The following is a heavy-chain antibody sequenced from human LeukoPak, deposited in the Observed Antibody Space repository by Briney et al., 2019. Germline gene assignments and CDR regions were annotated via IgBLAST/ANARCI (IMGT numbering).Heavy chain of an antibody. CDR1: GGSISSYY. Sequence: SETLSLTCTVSGGSISSYYWSWIRQPPGKGLEWIGYIYYSGSTNYNPSLKSRVTISVDTSKNQFSLKLSSVTAADTAVYYCARVRLLWFGEPLYGMDVWGQETTVTVSS. D-gene: IGHD3-10*01. V-gene: IGHV4-59*01. J-gene: IGHJ6*02. CDR2: IYYSGST. CDR3: ARVRLLWFGEPLYGMDV.